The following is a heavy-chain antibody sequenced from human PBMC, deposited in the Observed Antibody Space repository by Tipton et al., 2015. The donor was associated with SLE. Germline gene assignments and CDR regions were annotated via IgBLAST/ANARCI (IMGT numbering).Heavy chain of an antibody. D-gene: IGHD6-13*01. V-gene: IGHV4-31*03. CDR3: ARVVYSFSDAFDI. J-gene: IGHJ3*02. CDR1: GFSVSNGDYY. Sequence: TLSLTCTVSGFSVSNGDYYWTWIRQLPGKGLEWIGYISKSGRTHYNPSLQSRLTMSLDTSKNQFSLRLTSLTAADTAAYYCARVVYSFSDAFDIWGQGTLVTVSS. CDR2: ISKSGRT.